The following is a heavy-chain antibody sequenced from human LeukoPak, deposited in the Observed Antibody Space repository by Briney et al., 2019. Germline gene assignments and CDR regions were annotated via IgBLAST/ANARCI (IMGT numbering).Heavy chain of an antibody. CDR1: GGSFSGYY. CDR3: ARAGAYYYGSGLDV. V-gene: IGHV4-59*01. D-gene: IGHD3-10*01. Sequence: SETLSLTCAVYGGSFSGYYWSWIRQPPGKGLEWIGYIYYSGSTNYNPSLKSRVTISVDTSKNQFSLKLSSVTAADTAVYYCARAGAYYYGSGLDVWGKGTTVTISS. J-gene: IGHJ6*04. CDR2: IYYSGST.